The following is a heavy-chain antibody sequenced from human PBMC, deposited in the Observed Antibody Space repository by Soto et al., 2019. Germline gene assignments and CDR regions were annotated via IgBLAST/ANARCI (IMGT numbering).Heavy chain of an antibody. V-gene: IGHV1-3*01. Sequence: ASVKVSCKASGYTFTSYAMHWVRQAPGQRLEWMGWINAGNGNTKYSQKFQGRVTITRDTSASTAYMELSSLRSEDTAVYYCARGNYGSGSYHMLPFGPWGQGTLVTVSS. CDR2: INAGNGNT. CDR1: GYTFTSYA. CDR3: ARGNYGSGSYHMLPFGP. D-gene: IGHD3-10*01. J-gene: IGHJ5*02.